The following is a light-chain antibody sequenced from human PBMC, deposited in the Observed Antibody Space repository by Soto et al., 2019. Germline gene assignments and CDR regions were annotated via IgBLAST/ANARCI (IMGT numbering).Light chain of an antibody. Sequence: EIVLTQSPGTLSLSPGERATLSCRASQSVSSNCLAWYQQKPGQAPNLLIYGASSRATDIPARFSASGSGTDFTLTISGLEPEDFAVYFCQQYGTSPQTFGQGTKVEIK. CDR3: QQYGTSPQT. V-gene: IGKV3-20*01. CDR2: GAS. J-gene: IGKJ1*01. CDR1: QSVSSNC.